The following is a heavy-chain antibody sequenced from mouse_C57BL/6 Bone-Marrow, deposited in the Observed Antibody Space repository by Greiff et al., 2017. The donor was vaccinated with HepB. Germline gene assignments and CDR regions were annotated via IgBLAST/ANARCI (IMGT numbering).Heavy chain of an antibody. CDR1: GYTFTDYY. Sequence: VQLQQSGPVLVKPGASVKMSCKASGYTFTDYYMNWVKQSHRKSLEWIGVINPYNGGTSYNQKFKGKATLTVDKSSSTAYMELNSLTSEDSAVYYCARYEGNYAMDYWGQGTSVTVSS. J-gene: IGHJ4*01. CDR2: INPYNGGT. D-gene: IGHD2-3*01. V-gene: IGHV1-19*01. CDR3: ARYEGNYAMDY.